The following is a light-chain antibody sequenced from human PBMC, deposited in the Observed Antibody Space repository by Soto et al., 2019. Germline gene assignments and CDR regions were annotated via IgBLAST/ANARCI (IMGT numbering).Light chain of an antibody. Sequence: RSSQGIGNDLGWYQQKPGKAPKRLIYAASSLQSGVPSRFSFSGGGTQSTHAFCRLQPEDLATHYSVLHRDLPGALGQGTKVDIK. CDR1: QGIGND. CDR2: AAS. J-gene: IGKJ1*01. V-gene: IGKV1-17*01. CDR3: VLHRDLPGA.